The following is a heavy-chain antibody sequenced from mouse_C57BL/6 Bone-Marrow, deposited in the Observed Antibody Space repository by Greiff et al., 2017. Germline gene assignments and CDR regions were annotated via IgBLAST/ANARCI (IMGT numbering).Heavy chain of an antibody. V-gene: IGHV1-9*01. Sequence: QVQLQQSGAELMKPGASVKLSCKATGYTFTGYWIERVKQRPGHGLEWIGEILPGSGSTNYNEKFEGKATLTADTSSNTAYMQLSSLTTVDSAICYCAGRYNDVCYAMDYWGQGASVNVSA. J-gene: IGHJ4*01. CDR1: GYTFTGYW. D-gene: IGHD1-3*01. CDR3: AGRYNDVCYAMDY. CDR2: ILPGSGST.